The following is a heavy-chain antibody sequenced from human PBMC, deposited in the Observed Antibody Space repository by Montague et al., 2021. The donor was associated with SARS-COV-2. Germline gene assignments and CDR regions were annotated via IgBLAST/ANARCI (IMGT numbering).Heavy chain of an antibody. J-gene: IGHJ6*02. CDR2: TSYSGST. V-gene: IGHV4-59*12. Sequence: SETLSLTCTVFGGSISPYYWSWIRQSPGKGLECIGYTSYSGSTDYNPSLESRVTISIDTSKNQFSLKLSSVTAADTAVYYCARWGEYYDSPYYYYAMDVWGQGTTVTVSS. CDR3: ARWGEYYDSPYYYYAMDV. CDR1: GGSISPYY. D-gene: IGHD3-3*01.